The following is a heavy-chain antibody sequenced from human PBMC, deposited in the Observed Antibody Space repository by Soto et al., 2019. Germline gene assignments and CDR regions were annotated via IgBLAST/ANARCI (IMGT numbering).Heavy chain of an antibody. J-gene: IGHJ6*02. V-gene: IGHV1-24*01. CDR3: ARSHSSDPYYYYGMDV. Sequence: ASVKVSCKVSGYTLTELSMHWVRQAPGKGLEWMGGFDPEDGETIYAQKFQGRVTMTEDTSTDTAYMELSSLRSEDTAVYYCARSHSSDPYYYYGMDVWGQGTTVTVSS. CDR1: GYTLTELS. CDR2: FDPEDGET. D-gene: IGHD1-26*01.